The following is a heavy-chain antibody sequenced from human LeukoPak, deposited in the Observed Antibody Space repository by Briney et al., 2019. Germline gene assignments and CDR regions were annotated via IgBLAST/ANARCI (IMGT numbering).Heavy chain of an antibody. J-gene: IGHJ4*02. V-gene: IGHV4-34*01. CDR2: INHSGST. D-gene: IGHD3-10*01. Sequence: SETLSLTCAVYGGSFSGYYWSWIRQPPGKGLEWIGEINHSGSTNYNPSLKSRVTISVDTSKNQFSLNLSSVTAADTAVYYCARDAPYYGSGLDYWGQGTLVTVSS. CDR1: GGSFSGYY. CDR3: ARDAPYYGSGLDY.